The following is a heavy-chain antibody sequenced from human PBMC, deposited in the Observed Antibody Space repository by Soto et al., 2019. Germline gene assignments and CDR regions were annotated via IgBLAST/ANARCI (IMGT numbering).Heavy chain of an antibody. CDR1: GFTFSSYG. CDR2: ISYDGSNK. CDR3: AKDPHDYAQPDY. Sequence: QVQLVESGGGVVQPGRSLRLSCAASGFTFSSYGMHWVRQAPGKGLEWVAVISYDGSNKYYADSVKGRFTISRDNSKNTLYLQMNSLRAEDTAVYYCAKDPHDYAQPDYWGQGTLVTVSS. V-gene: IGHV3-30*18. J-gene: IGHJ4*02. D-gene: IGHD4-17*01.